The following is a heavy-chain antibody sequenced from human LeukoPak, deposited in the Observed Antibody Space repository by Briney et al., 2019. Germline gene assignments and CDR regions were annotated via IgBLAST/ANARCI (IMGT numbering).Heavy chain of an antibody. CDR3: AKDRQFAAVAGTFDY. D-gene: IGHD6-19*01. CDR2: MSSDGINT. V-gene: IGHV3-30*18. J-gene: IGHJ4*02. CDR1: GFTFRTTG. Sequence: GGSLRLSCATSGFTFRTTGVHWVRQGPGKGLEWVALMSSDGINTYYADSVKGRFTVSRDSSRDTLYLQMNSVRPDDTAVYYCAKDRQFAAVAGTFDYWGQGTLVTVSS.